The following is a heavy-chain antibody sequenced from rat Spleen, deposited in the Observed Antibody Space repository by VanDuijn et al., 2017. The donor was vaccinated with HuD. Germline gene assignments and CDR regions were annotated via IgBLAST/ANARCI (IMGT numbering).Heavy chain of an antibody. J-gene: IGHJ3*01. V-gene: IGHV5S13*01. CDR1: GFTFRNYG. CDR3: VRQGNPGTGFAY. D-gene: IGHD1-4*01. CDR2: ITTGGGGT. Sequence: EVQLVESGGGLVQPGRSLKLSCAASGFTFRNYGMTWVRQTPTTGLEWVASITTGGGGTYYPESVKGRFTISRDNAKSTLFLQMDSLRSEDTANYYCVRQGNPGTGFAYWGQGTLVTVSS.